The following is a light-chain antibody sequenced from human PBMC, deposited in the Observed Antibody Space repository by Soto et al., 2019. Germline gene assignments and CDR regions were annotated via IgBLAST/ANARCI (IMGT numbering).Light chain of an antibody. J-gene: IGKJ1*01. CDR1: QSVLYSSNNKNY. V-gene: IGKV4-1*01. CDR3: QQYYTTPRT. CDR2: WAS. Sequence: DIVLTQSPDSLAVSLGERATINCQSSQSVLYSSNNKNYLAWYQQRPGQPPKLLIYWASTRESGVPDRFSGSESGTDFTLTISSLQAEDVAVYYCQQYYTTPRTFGQGTKVDI.